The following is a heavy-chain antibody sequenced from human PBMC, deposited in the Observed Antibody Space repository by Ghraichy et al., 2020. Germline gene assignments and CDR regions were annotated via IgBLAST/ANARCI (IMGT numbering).Heavy chain of an antibody. V-gene: IGHV3-23*01. CDR1: GFTFSSYA. J-gene: IGHJ4*02. CDR2: ISGSDGNT. CDR3: AKRNYYESSGYYPFDY. D-gene: IGHD3-22*01. Sequence: GGSLRLSCAASGFTFSSYAMSWVRQAPGKGLEWVSGISGSDGNTYYADSVKGRFTISGDTSKSTLYLQMNSVRAEDTAVYYCAKRNYYESSGYYPFDYWGQGTLVTVSS.